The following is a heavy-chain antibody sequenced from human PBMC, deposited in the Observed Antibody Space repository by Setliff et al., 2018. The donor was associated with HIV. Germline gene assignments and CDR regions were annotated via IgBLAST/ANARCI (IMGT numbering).Heavy chain of an antibody. CDR1: GGSIISSHW. CDR2: IFHSGSP. D-gene: IGHD6-13*01. V-gene: IGHV4-4*02. Sequence: SETLSLTCTVSGGSIISSHWWSWVRQPPGKGLEWIGEIFHSGSPNYNPSLKSRLTISVDKSKNQFSLKLTSVTAADTAVYYCAAASSWDPLLDYWGQGTLVTVSS. J-gene: IGHJ4*02. CDR3: AAASSWDPLLDY.